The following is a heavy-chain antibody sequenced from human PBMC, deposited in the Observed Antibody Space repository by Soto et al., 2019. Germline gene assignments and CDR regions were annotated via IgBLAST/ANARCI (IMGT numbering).Heavy chain of an antibody. CDR1: GFTFSSYS. CDR2: ISSSSSYI. V-gene: IGHV3-21*01. Sequence: GESLRLSCAASGFTFSSYSMNWVRQAPGKGLEWVSSISSSSSYIYYADSVKGRFTISRDNSKNTLYLQMNSLTTEDTAVYYCARRDFYCRGRNCYSGDYAMDVWGQGTTVTVSS. D-gene: IGHD2-15*01. J-gene: IGHJ6*02. CDR3: ARRDFYCRGRNCYSGDYAMDV.